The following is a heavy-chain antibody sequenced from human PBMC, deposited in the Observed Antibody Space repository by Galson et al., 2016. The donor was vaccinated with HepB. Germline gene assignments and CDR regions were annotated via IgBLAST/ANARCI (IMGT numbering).Heavy chain of an antibody. J-gene: IGHJ4*02. CDR3: ARAVQYRCDS. CDR1: GYTFTTSG. Sequence: SVKVSCKASGYTFTTSGISWVRQAPGQGLEWMGWISTYSGNTKYAQKFQGGLTLTTHSSTTTAYMELRSLRFDDTALYYCARAVQYRCDSWGQATLVTVPP. V-gene: IGHV1-18*01. D-gene: IGHD2/OR15-2a*01. CDR2: ISTYSGNT.